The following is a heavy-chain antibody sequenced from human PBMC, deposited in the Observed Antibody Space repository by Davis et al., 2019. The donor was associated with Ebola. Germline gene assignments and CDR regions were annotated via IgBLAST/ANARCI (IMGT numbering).Heavy chain of an antibody. D-gene: IGHD2-15*01. V-gene: IGHV1-8*02. CDR1: GGTFSSYA. J-gene: IGHJ4*02. CDR3: ARDPRSPRGAAPFDY. Sequence: ASVKVSCKASGGTFSSYAISWVRQATGQGLEWMGWMNPNSGNTGYAQKFQGRVTMTRNTSISTAYMELSSLRSEDTAVYYCARDPRSPRGAAPFDYWGQGTLVTVSS. CDR2: MNPNSGNT.